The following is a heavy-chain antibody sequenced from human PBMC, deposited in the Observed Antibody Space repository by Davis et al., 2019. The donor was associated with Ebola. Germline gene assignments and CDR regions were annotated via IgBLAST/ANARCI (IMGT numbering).Heavy chain of an antibody. V-gene: IGHV3-30*12. J-gene: IGHJ4*02. CDR3: AKRRTSVDC. Sequence: GGSLRLSCAASGFTFSSYGMHWVRQAPGKGLEWVALISYDGSNKYYADSVKGRFTISRDNSKNTLYLQMNSLRADDTAVYYCAKRRTSVDCWGQGTLVTVSS. CDR1: GFTFSSYG. CDR2: ISYDGSNK.